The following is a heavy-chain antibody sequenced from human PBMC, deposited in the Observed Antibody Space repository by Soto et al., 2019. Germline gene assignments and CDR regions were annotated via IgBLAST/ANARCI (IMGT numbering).Heavy chain of an antibody. CDR1: GFTFSSYA. J-gene: IGHJ4*02. V-gene: IGHV3-23*01. CDR2: IRASGTST. CDR3: AKEWSDARTREKCGLVDY. Sequence: EVQLLESGGGLVQPGGSLRLSCAASGFTFSSYAMAWVRQAPGKGLEWVSTIRASGTSTYYADSVEGRFSISRDNSKNTLYLQMNSLRAEDTAVYYCAKEWSDARTREKCGLVDYWGQGALVTVSS. D-gene: IGHD2-8*01.